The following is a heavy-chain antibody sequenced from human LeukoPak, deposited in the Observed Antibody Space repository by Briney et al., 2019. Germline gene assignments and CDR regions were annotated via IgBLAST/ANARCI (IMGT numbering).Heavy chain of an antibody. CDR3: ASLPRA. Sequence: SETLSLACTVSGGSISSYYWSWIRQPPGKGLEWIGYIYYSGSTNYNPSLKSRVTISVDTSKNQFSLKLSSVTAADTAVYYCASLPRAWGQGTLVTVSS. V-gene: IGHV4-59*01. CDR1: GGSISSYY. CDR2: IYYSGST. D-gene: IGHD5/OR15-5a*01. J-gene: IGHJ5*02.